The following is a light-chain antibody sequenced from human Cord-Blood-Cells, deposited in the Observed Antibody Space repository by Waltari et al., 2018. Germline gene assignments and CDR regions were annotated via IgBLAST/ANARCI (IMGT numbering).Light chain of an antibody. Sequence: NFMLTQTHSVSESPGKTVTISCTRSSGSMARNYVQWYQQRPGSAPTTVIYEVNPRPSGFPDRFSGSIDSSPNSASLTISGLKTEDEADYYCQSYDSSNWVFGGGTKLTVL. CDR2: EVN. J-gene: IGLJ3*02. CDR3: QSYDSSNWV. V-gene: IGLV6-57*03. CDR1: SGSMARNY.